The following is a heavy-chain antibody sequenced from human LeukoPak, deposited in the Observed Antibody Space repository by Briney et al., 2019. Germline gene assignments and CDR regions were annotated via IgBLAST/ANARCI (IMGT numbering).Heavy chain of an antibody. D-gene: IGHD2-21*02. CDR1: GGSLSSYY. J-gene: IGHJ6*02. CDR2: IYYSGST. V-gene: IGHV4-59*12. CDR3: ARERVTSYYYSGMDV. Sequence: SETLSLTCTVSGGSLSSYYWSWIRQPPGKGLEWIGYIYYSGSTNYNPSLKSRVTISVDTSKNQFSLKLRSLTAADTAVYYCARERVTSYYYSGMDVWGQGTTVTVSS.